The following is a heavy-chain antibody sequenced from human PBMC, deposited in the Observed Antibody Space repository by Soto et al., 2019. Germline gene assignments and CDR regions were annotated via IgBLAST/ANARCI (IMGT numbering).Heavy chain of an antibody. V-gene: IGHV1-69*12. CDR1: GGTFNTYA. D-gene: IGHD3-10*01. CDR2: ISPMFGAA. CDR3: AREVQVHTPAFVY. Sequence: QVQLVQSGAEMKKPGSSVKVSCQSSGGTFNTYAMNWVRQAPGQGPEWMGDISPMFGAANYAPKCQGRVTTTADDSTGTSYMQLSSLTSEDTALYFCAREVQVHTPAFVYWGQGTLVTVSS. J-gene: IGHJ4*02.